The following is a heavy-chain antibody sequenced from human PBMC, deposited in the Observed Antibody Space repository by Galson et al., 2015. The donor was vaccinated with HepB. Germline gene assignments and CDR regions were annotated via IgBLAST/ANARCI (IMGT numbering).Heavy chain of an antibody. CDR1: GFTFRNYA. J-gene: IGHJ3*02. V-gene: IGHV3-23*01. D-gene: IGHD5-12*01. CDR3: AKVNGFSGYDYGGHAFDI. Sequence: SLRLSCAASGFTFRNYAMSWVRQAPGKGLEWVSGISGNGVNTYYADSVKGRFTISRDNSKNTVYVRMNSLRAEDTAVYYCAKVNGFSGYDYGGHAFDIWGQGTLVTVSS. CDR2: ISGNGVNT.